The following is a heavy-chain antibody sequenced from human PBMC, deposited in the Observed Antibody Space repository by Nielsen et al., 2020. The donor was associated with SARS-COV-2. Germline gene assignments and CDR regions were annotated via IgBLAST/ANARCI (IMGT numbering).Heavy chain of an antibody. CDR3: ARNVWNILTGYDTSFDY. V-gene: IGHV4-61*01. J-gene: IGHJ4*02. D-gene: IGHD3-9*01. CDR1: GGSVNSGTYY. Sequence: SETLSLTCTVSGGSVNSGTYYWSWIRQPPGKGLEWIGYISFMGNTNYNPSLKSRVTMSVDTSKNQFSLKLSSVTAADTAVYYCARNVWNILTGYDTSFDYWGQGTLVTVSS. CDR2: ISFMGNT.